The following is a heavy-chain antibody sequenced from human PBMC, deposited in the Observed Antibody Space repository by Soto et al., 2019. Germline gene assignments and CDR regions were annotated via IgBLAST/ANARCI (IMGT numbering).Heavy chain of an antibody. D-gene: IGHD2-2*01. J-gene: IGHJ6*02. V-gene: IGHV1-69*06. CDR1: GSPFPSSG. Sequence: GASEEVSSRASGSPFPSSGISWVRQAPGQGLAWMGGINPIFGTANCAQKFQGRVTITADKSTSTAYMELSSLISEDTAVYYCASRYCSSTSCLTDYYYYGVDVWGQGTTVTVSS. CDR2: INPIFGTA. CDR3: ASRYCSSTSCLTDYYYYGVDV.